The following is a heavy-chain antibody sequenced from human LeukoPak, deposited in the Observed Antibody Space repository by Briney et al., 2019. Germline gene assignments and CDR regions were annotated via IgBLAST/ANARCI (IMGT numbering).Heavy chain of an antibody. Sequence: GGSLRLSCAASGFAVSSNYMSWVRQAPGKGLEWVSVIYSGGSTYYADSVKGRFTISRDNSKNTLYLQMNSLRAEDTAVYYCARDGPYYYGSGSYLAASFWGQGTLVTVSS. V-gene: IGHV3-66*01. CDR1: GFAVSSNY. CDR2: IYSGGST. CDR3: ARDGPYYYGSGSYLAASF. J-gene: IGHJ4*02. D-gene: IGHD3-10*01.